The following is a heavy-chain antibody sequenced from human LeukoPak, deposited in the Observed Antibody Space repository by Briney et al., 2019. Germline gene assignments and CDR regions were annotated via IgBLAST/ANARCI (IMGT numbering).Heavy chain of an antibody. Sequence: GGSLRLSCTVSGFTFSKYNMNWVRQAPGKGLEWVSSITTISGYIWYADSVKGRFTVSRDNGKSSLDLQLNSLGAEDTAVYYCAAHYGDFRDFYFEYWGRGTLVTVSS. J-gene: IGHJ4*02. D-gene: IGHD4-17*01. V-gene: IGHV3-21*01. CDR1: GFTFSKYN. CDR3: AAHYGDFRDFYFEY. CDR2: ITTISGYI.